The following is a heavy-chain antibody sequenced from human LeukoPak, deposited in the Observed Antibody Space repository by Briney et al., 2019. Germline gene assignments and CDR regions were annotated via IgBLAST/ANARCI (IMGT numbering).Heavy chain of an antibody. CDR3: GRATYSSGYYYGVFEM. CDR1: GCSISSYY. Sequence: SETLSLTCTVSGCSISSYYWSWIRQPPGKGLEWIGYIYYSGSTNYNPSLKSRVTISVDTSKNQFSLKLSSVPAPDTAVYYCGRATYSSGYYYGVFEMWAEGTVVTVFS. J-gene: IGHJ3*02. CDR2: IYYSGST. D-gene: IGHD3-22*01. V-gene: IGHV4-59*01.